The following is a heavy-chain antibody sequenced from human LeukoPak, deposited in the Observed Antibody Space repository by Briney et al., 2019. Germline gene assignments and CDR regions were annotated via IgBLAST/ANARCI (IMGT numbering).Heavy chain of an antibody. V-gene: IGHV3-66*02. CDR1: GFTVSSNY. CDR2: IYSGGST. CDR3: ARSSRSRFLEWLSYFDY. Sequence: GGSLRLSCAASGFTVSSNYMSWVRQAPGEGLEWVSVIYSGGSTYYADSVKGRFTISRDNSKNTLYLQMNGLRAEDTAVYYCARSSRSRFLEWLSYFDYWGQGTLVTVSS. D-gene: IGHD3-3*01. J-gene: IGHJ4*02.